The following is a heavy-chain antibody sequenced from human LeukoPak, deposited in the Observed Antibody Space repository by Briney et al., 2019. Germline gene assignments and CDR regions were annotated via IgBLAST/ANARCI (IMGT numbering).Heavy chain of an antibody. J-gene: IGHJ4*02. CDR1: GGSINIHY. Sequence: SETLCLTCTVAGGSINIHYWSSIRHPPGKGLEWLAYIHYTGEIKYKPSLKSRVTISADTPKNQFSLRLNSVTAADTAVYYCVRQPSDWASFDFWGQGALVTISS. CDR3: VRQPSDWASFDF. CDR2: IHYTGEI. V-gene: IGHV4-59*08. D-gene: IGHD3/OR15-3a*01.